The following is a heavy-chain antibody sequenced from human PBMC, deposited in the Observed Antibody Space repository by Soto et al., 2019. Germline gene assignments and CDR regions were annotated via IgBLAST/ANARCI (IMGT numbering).Heavy chain of an antibody. CDR2: ISGSDGKT. Sequence: GGSLRLSCAASGFSFGSYALSWVRQAPGKGLEWVSTISGSDGKTFYADSVKGRFSISRDTSQSTLYLQMNSLRADDTAMYYCARWSYLDYSGQGTRVTVSS. CDR1: GFSFGSYA. V-gene: IGHV3-23*01. D-gene: IGHD3-3*01. CDR3: ARWSYLDY. J-gene: IGHJ4*02.